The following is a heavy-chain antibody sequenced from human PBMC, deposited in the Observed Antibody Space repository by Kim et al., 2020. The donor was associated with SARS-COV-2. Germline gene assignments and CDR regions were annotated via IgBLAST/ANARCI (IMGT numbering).Heavy chain of an antibody. CDR3: AKDLWFGVYPHREDY. J-gene: IGHJ4*02. CDR1: GFTFSSYA. CDR2: ISGSGGST. D-gene: IGHD3-10*01. V-gene: IGHV3-23*01. Sequence: GGSLRLSCAASGFTFSSYAMSWVRQAPGKGLEWVSAISGSGGSTYYADSVKGRFTISRDNSKNTLYLQMNSLRAEDTAVYYCAKDLWFGVYPHREDYWGQGTLVTVSS.